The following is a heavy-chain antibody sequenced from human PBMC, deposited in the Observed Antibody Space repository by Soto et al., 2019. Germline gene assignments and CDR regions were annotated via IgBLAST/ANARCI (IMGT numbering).Heavy chain of an antibody. CDR2: IIAIFGTT. J-gene: IGHJ6*02. CDR1: GGTFRSYA. V-gene: IGHV1-69*13. Sequence: SVYVSCKASGGTFRSYAIHSLRQAPGQVLHWLGGIIAIFGTTNYAQKFQGRVTITADESTSTAYMELSSLRSEDTAVYYCARERRVTMIVVETYYYYYGMDVWGQGTTVTVSS. D-gene: IGHD3-22*01. CDR3: ARERRVTMIVVETYYYYYGMDV.